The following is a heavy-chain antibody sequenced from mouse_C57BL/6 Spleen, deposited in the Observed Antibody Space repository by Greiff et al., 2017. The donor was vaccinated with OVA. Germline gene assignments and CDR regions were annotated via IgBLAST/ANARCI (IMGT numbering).Heavy chain of an antibody. CDR3: ARGVYYYGSNPYYAMDY. D-gene: IGHD1-1*01. V-gene: IGHV1-80*01. CDR2: IYPGDGDT. J-gene: IGHJ4*01. CDR1: GYAFSSYW. Sequence: QVQLQQSGAELVKPGASVKISCKASGYAFSSYWMNWVKQRPGKGLEWIGQIYPGDGDTNYNGKFKGKATLTADKSSSTAYMQLSSLTSEDSAVYFCARGVYYYGSNPYYAMDYWGQGTSVTVSS.